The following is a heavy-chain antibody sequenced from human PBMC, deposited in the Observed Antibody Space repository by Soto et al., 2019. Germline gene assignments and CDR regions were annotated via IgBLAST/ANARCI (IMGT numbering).Heavy chain of an antibody. CDR2: IYHSGST. Sequence: SETLSLTCAVSGGSISSGGYSWSWIRQPPGKGLEWIGYIYHSGSTYYNPSLKSRVTISVDTSKNQFSLKLSSVTAADTALYYCARRYGWLYFDYWGQGSLVTVSS. D-gene: IGHD6-19*01. CDR1: GGSISSGGYS. V-gene: IGHV4-30-2*01. J-gene: IGHJ4*02. CDR3: ARRYGWLYFDY.